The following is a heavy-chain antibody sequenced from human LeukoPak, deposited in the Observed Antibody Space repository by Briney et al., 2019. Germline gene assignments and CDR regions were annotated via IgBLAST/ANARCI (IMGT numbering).Heavy chain of an antibody. D-gene: IGHD3-9*01. CDR3: ASNAKDDILTGYYYFDY. CDR2: IIPIFGTA. J-gene: IGHJ4*02. CDR1: GGTFSSYA. Sequence: ASVKVSCKASGGTFSSYAISWVRQAPRQGLEWMGGIIPIFGTANYAQKFQGRVTITADESTSTAYMELSSPRSEDTAVYYCASNAKDDILTGYYYFDYWGQGTLVTVSS. V-gene: IGHV1-69*13.